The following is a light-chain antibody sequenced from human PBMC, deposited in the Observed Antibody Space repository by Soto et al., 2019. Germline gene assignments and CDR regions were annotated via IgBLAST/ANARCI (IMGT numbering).Light chain of an antibody. V-gene: IGKV3-20*01. CDR3: QQYDSSPWT. Sequence: VLTQSPGTLSLSPGERATHSCRASQSVSSSYLAWYQQKPGQSPRLLIYGASNRASGISDRFSGSGSGTDFTLTIYRLEPEDFAVYYCQQYDSSPWTFGQGTKVDIK. CDR2: GAS. CDR1: QSVSSSY. J-gene: IGKJ1*01.